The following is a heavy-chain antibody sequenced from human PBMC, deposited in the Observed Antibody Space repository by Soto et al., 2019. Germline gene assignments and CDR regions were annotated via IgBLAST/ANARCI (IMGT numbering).Heavy chain of an antibody. Sequence: QVQLQESGPGLVKPSETLSLTCTVSGGSISSYYWSWIRQPPGKGLEWIGYIYYSGSTNYNPSLKSRVTISVDTSKNQFSLKLSSVTVADTAVYYCASSYGDRDYWGQGTLVTVSS. CDR3: ASSYGDRDY. D-gene: IGHD4-17*01. V-gene: IGHV4-59*01. CDR2: IYYSGST. J-gene: IGHJ4*02. CDR1: GGSISSYY.